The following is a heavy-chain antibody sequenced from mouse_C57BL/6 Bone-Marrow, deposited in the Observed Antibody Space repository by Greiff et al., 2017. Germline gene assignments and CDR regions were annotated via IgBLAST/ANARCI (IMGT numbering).Heavy chain of an antibody. CDR1: GYTFTSYC. CDR2: IYPRSGNT. D-gene: IGHD1-1*01. Sequence: VKLMEPGAELARPGASVKLSCKASGYTFTSYCISWVKQRPGQGLEWIGEIYPRSGNTYYNEKFKGKATLTADTSSSTAYMQLRSLTSEDSAVYFGVREDYSGSSYWFAYWGQGTLVTVSA. J-gene: IGHJ3*01. CDR3: VREDYSGSSYWFAY. V-gene: IGHV1-81*01.